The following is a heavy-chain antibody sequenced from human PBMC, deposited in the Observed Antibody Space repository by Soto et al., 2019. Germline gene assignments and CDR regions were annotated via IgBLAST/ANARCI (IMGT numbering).Heavy chain of an antibody. V-gene: IGHV4-59*01. J-gene: IGHJ4*02. CDR3: TRDQSYGDYAPLFDY. CDR2: FSYSGST. CDR1: GGSISNDY. D-gene: IGHD4-17*01. Sequence: QVQLQESGPGLVKPSETLSLTCTVSGGSISNDYWGWVRQPPGKGLEWIGYFSYSGSTNYNPSLKSRVSMSIDTSKKQFSLSLSSETAADTAVYYCTRDQSYGDYAPLFDYWGQGAQVTVSP.